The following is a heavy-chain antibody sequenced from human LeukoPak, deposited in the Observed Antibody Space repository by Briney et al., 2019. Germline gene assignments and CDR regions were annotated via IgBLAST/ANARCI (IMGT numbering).Heavy chain of an antibody. CDR3: VKEIFRTGFHGLDV. D-gene: IGHD3-3*01. CDR1: GFAFDNFA. Sequence: GGSLRLSCIGSGFAFDNFAFGWVRQAPGRGLAWGSGIGVKNSRTYYADSVRGRFTISRDNSRNILYLQMNSLRAEDTAVYYCVKEIFRTGFHGLDVWGQGTTVTVSS. J-gene: IGHJ6*02. CDR2: IGVKNSRT. V-gene: IGHV3-23*01.